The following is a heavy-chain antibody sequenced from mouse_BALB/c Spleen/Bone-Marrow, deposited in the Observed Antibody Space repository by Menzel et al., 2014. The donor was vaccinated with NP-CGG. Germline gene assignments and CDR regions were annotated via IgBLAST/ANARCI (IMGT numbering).Heavy chain of an antibody. J-gene: IGHJ3*01. CDR1: GFDFSRYW. CDR2: INPDSSTI. Sequence: EVKLLESGGGLVQPGGSLKLSCAASGFDFSRYWMTWVRQAPGKGLEWIGEINPDSSTINYTPSLKDKFIISRDNAKNMLYLQMNKVRSEDTALYYCAKNYYYGYVAYWGQGTLVTVSA. D-gene: IGHD1-2*01. CDR3: AKNYYYGYVAY. V-gene: IGHV4-1*02.